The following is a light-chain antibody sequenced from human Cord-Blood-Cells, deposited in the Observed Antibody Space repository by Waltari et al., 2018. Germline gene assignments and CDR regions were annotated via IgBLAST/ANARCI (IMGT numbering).Light chain of an antibody. CDR1: SLRSYY. CDR3: NSRDSSGNHLV. Sequence: SSELTQDPAVSVALGQTVRITCQGDSLRSYYASWYQQKPGQAPVLVIYGKNNRPSGIPDRFSCSSSGNTASLTITGAQAEDGADYYCNSRDSSGNHLVFGGGTKLTVL. V-gene: IGLV3-19*01. CDR2: GKN. J-gene: IGLJ2*01.